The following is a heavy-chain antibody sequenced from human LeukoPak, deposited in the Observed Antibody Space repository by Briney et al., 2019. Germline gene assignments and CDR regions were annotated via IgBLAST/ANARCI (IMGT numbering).Heavy chain of an antibody. D-gene: IGHD3-22*01. Sequence: SETLSLTCTVSGGSISSYYWSWLRQPPGKGLEWIGFIYYSGSTNYNPSLKSRVTISVDTSKNQFSLKLSSVTAADTAVYYCAREVYSSGYYLAFDYWGQGTLVTVSS. CDR1: GGSISSYY. J-gene: IGHJ4*02. V-gene: IGHV4-59*01. CDR2: IYYSGST. CDR3: AREVYSSGYYLAFDY.